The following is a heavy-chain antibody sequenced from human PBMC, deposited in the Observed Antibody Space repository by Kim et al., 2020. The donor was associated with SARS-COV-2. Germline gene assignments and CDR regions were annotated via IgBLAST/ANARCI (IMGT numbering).Heavy chain of an antibody. CDR1: GYTFTGYY. CDR2: INPNSGGT. J-gene: IGHJ5*02. CDR3: ARAGSSGWYVWFDP. D-gene: IGHD6-19*01. V-gene: IGHV1-2*02. Sequence: ASVKVSCKASGYTFTGYYMHWVRQAPGQGLEWMGWINPNSGGTNYAQKFQGRVTMTRDTSISTAYMELSRLRSDDTAVYYCARAGSSGWYVWFDPWGQGTLVTVSS.